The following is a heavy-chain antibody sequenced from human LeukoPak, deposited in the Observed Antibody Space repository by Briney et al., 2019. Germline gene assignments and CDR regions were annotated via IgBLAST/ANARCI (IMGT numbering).Heavy chain of an antibody. CDR1: GYTFTGYY. Sequence: GASVKVSCKASGYTFTGYYMHWVRQAPGQGLEWMGWINPNRGGTNYAQKFQGRVTMTRDTSISTAYMELSSLRSEDTAVYYCARPLLYDSSGYYYQGHAFDIWGQGTMVTVSS. CDR3: ARPLLYDSSGYYYQGHAFDI. J-gene: IGHJ3*02. CDR2: INPNRGGT. V-gene: IGHV1-2*02. D-gene: IGHD3-22*01.